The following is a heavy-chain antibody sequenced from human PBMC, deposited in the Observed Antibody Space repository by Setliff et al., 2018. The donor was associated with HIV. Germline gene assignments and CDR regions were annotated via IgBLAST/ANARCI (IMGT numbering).Heavy chain of an antibody. V-gene: IGHV4-4*07. Sequence: SETLSLTCTVSGASISSYYWSWIRQPAGEGLEWIGRIYASGSTNYNPSLKGRVTMSVDTSKNQLTLKLTSLTAADTGVYYCAGDFLNAGFDYWGRGSLVTVSS. J-gene: IGHJ4*02. CDR2: IYASGST. CDR1: GASISSYY. CDR3: AGDFLNAGFDY.